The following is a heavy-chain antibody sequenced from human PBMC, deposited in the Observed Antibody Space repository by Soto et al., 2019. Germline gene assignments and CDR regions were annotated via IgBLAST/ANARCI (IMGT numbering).Heavy chain of an antibody. Sequence: SETLSLTCTVSGGSISSSSYYWGWIRQPPGKGLEWIGSIYYSGSTYYNPSLKSRVTISVDTSKNQFSLKLSSVTAADTAVYYCARRVGYSGYDLNDYGDYYYYYYMDVWGKGTTVTVS. CDR3: ARRVGYSGYDLNDYGDYYYYYYMDV. CDR1: GGSISSSSYY. CDR2: IYYSGST. V-gene: IGHV4-39*01. D-gene: IGHD5-12*01. J-gene: IGHJ6*03.